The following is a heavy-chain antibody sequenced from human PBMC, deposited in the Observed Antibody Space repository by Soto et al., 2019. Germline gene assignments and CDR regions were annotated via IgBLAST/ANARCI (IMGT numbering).Heavy chain of an antibody. D-gene: IGHD3-3*01. CDR1: GGSISSYY. J-gene: IGHJ4*02. V-gene: IGHV4-59*08. CDR3: ARHTPGWSGYFSYFDY. CDR2: IYYSGST. Sequence: SETLSLTCTVSGGSISSYYWSWIRQPPGKGLEWIGYIYYSGSTNYNPSLKSRVTISVDTSKNQFSLKLSPVTAADTAVYYCARHTPGWSGYFSYFDYWGQGTLVTVSS.